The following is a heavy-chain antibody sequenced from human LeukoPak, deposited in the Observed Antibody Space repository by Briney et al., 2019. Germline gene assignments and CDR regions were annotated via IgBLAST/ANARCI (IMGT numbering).Heavy chain of an antibody. CDR3: ARNPVEGYSFGPGYFDL. Sequence: GGSLRLSCAASGFSFTDYAMQWVRQGPGKGLEWVSGIGWNSDYRGYADPVKGRFTISRDNAKNSLYLQINSLRADDTALYFCARNPVEGYSFGPGYFDLWGRGTLVIVSS. J-gene: IGHJ2*01. CDR1: GFSFTDYA. CDR2: IGWNSDYR. D-gene: IGHD5-18*01. V-gene: IGHV3-9*01.